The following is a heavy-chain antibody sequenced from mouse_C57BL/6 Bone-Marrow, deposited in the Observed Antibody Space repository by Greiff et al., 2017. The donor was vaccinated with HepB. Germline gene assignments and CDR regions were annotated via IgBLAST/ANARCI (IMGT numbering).Heavy chain of an antibody. J-gene: IGHJ2*01. Sequence: QVQLQQSGAELVKPGASVKLSCKASGYTFTSYWMQWVKQRPGQGLEWIGEIDPSDSYTNYNQKFKGKATLTVDTSSSTAYMQLSSLTSEDSAVYYCARRYYGSSPYWGQGTTLTVSS. CDR2: IDPSDSYT. CDR3: ARRYYGSSPY. D-gene: IGHD1-1*01. CDR1: GYTFTSYW. V-gene: IGHV1-50*01.